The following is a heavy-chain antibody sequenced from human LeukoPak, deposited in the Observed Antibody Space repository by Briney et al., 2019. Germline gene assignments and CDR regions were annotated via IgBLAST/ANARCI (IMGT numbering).Heavy chain of an antibody. CDR2: AYYSGST. J-gene: IGHJ3*02. Sequence: SETLSLTCTVSGGSISSYYWNWIRQPPGKGLEWIGYAYYSGSTNYNPSLKSRVTISVDTSKNQFSLKLSSVTAADTAVYYCARWRFLEWSDAFDIWGQGTMVTVSS. CDR3: ARWRFLEWSDAFDI. D-gene: IGHD3-3*01. CDR1: GGSISSYY. V-gene: IGHV4-59*01.